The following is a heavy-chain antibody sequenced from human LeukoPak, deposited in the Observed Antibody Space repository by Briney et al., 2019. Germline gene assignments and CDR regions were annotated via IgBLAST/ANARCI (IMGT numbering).Heavy chain of an antibody. D-gene: IGHD3-22*01. CDR1: GYTFTSYA. Sequence: GASVKVSCKASGYTFTSYAMHWVRQAPGQRLEWMGWINAGNGNTKYSQEFQGRVTITRDTSASTVYMELSSLRSEDTAVYYCARGGDYYDSSGYTDYWGQGTLVTVSS. J-gene: IGHJ4*02. V-gene: IGHV1-3*03. CDR2: INAGNGNT. CDR3: ARGGDYYDSSGYTDY.